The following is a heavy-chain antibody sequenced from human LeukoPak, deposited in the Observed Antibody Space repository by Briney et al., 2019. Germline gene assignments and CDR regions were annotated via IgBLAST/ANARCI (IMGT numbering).Heavy chain of an antibody. CDR1: GATFSSYT. J-gene: IGHJ6*02. Sequence: SVTLSFYASGATFSSYTISWVRHAPGQGLEWMGGIIPILGIANYAQKFQGRVTITADKSTSTAYMELSSLRSEDTAGYYCASGDSSSWYLYYYGMDVWGQGTTVTVSS. CDR2: IIPILGIA. CDR3: ASGDSSSWYLYYYGMDV. V-gene: IGHV1-69*10. D-gene: IGHD6-13*01.